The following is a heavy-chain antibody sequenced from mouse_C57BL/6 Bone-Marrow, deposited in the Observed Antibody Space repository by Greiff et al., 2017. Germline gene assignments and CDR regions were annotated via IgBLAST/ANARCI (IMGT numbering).Heavy chain of an antibody. Sequence: QVQLQQPGAELVKPGASVKLSCKASGYTFTSYWMHWVKQRPGQGLEWIGMIHPNSGSTNYNEKFKSKATLTVDKSSSTAYMQLSSLTSEDSAVYYCARYYYYGSSYGSSWFAYWGQGTLVTVSA. V-gene: IGHV1-64*01. CDR2: IHPNSGST. CDR3: ARYYYYGSSYGSSWFAY. D-gene: IGHD1-1*01. J-gene: IGHJ3*01. CDR1: GYTFTSYW.